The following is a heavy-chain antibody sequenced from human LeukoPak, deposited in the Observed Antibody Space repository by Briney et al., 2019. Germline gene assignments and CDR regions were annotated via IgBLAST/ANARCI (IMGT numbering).Heavy chain of an antibody. CDR1: GFTFSSYW. Sequence: GGSLRLSCAASGFTFSSYWMTWVRQAPGKGLEWVANIKQDGSEQYYVDSVKGRFTISRDNAKNTLYLQMNSLRAEDTAVYYCARGRVTMVRGVDLYYFDYWGQGTLVTVSS. V-gene: IGHV3-7*01. J-gene: IGHJ4*02. D-gene: IGHD3-10*01. CDR3: ARGRVTMVRGVDLYYFDY. CDR2: IKQDGSEQ.